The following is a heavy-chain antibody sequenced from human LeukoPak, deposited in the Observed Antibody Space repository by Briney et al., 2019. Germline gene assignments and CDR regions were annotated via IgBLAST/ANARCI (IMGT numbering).Heavy chain of an antibody. Sequence: SETLSLTCAVYGGSFSGYYWSWIRQPPGKGLEWIGEINHSGSTNYNPSLKSRVTISVDTSKNQFSLKLSSVTAADTAVYYCASRDPYYGILTGYPIDYWGQGTLVTVSS. CDR3: ASRDPYYGILTGYPIDY. CDR2: INHSGST. J-gene: IGHJ4*02. D-gene: IGHD3-9*01. V-gene: IGHV4-34*01. CDR1: GGSFSGYY.